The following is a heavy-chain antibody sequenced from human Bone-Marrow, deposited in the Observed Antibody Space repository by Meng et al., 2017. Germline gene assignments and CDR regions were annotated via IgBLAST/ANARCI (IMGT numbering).Heavy chain of an antibody. V-gene: IGHV4-31*01. CDR1: GGSISSGGYY. Sequence: QVQLQGSGPGPVKPSGSLSLTCTVSGGSISSGGYYWSWIRQHPGKGLEWIGYIYYSGTTYYNPSLSSLVTISVDTSKNQFSLNLSSVTAADTAVYYCARDIRQGGNIWFDPWGQGTLVTVFS. J-gene: IGHJ5*02. CDR2: IYYSGTT. D-gene: IGHD3-16*01. CDR3: ARDIRQGGNIWFDP.